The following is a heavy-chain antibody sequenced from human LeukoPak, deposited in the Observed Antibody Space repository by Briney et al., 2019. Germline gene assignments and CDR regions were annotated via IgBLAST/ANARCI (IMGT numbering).Heavy chain of an antibody. CDR2: ISGDSRYI. D-gene: IGHD3-3*01. CDR3: ATYDSRNP. Sequence: GGSLRLSCAASGFTFSSYTINWVRQAPGKGLEWVSAISGDSRYIYYADSVKGRFTISRDNAKNSLYLQMNNLRVEDTAVYYCATYDSRNPWGQGTLVTVSS. CDR1: GFTFSSYT. V-gene: IGHV3-21*04. J-gene: IGHJ5*02.